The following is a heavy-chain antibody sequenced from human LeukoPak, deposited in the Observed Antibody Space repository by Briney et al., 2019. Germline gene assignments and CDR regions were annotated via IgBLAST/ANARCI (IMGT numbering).Heavy chain of an antibody. CDR3: ARRKEGWDEDWVDP. J-gene: IGHJ5*02. Sequence: PSETLSLTCTVSDGSISTYYWSWIRQPPGKGLEWIGHIYYSVSTSYNPSLKSRVTISVETSKNQFSLKLRSVTAADTAVYYCARRKEGWDEDWVDPWGQGTLVIVSS. CDR1: DGSISTYY. V-gene: IGHV4-59*01. D-gene: IGHD6-19*01. CDR2: IYYSVST.